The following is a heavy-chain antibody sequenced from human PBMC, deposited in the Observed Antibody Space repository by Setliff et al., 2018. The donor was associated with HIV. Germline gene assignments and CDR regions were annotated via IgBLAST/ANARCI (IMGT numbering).Heavy chain of an antibody. CDR2: IWYDGSEQ. CDR3: AREAYDVLTPHAHIDY. CDR1: GFTFRNHG. Sequence: GSPRLSCAASGFTFRNHGMHWVRQAPGKGLEWVAVIWYDGSEQYYTESVKGRFIISRENSRDTLYLQMNSLRAEDAAFYYCAREAYDVLTPHAHIDYWGQGVLVTVSS. V-gene: IGHV3-33*01. D-gene: IGHD3-9*01. J-gene: IGHJ4*02.